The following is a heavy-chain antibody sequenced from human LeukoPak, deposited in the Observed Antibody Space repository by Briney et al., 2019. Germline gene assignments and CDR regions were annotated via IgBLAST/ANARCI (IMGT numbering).Heavy chain of an antibody. Sequence: ASVKVSCKASGYTFTSYGISWVRQAPGQGLEWMGWISAYNGNTNYAQKLQGRVTMTTDTSTSTAYMELRSLRSDDTAVYYCARDLVYSRGDYGYYFDYWGQGTLVTASS. D-gene: IGHD4-17*01. CDR2: ISAYNGNT. CDR3: ARDLVYSRGDYGYYFDY. J-gene: IGHJ4*02. CDR1: GYTFTSYG. V-gene: IGHV1-18*01.